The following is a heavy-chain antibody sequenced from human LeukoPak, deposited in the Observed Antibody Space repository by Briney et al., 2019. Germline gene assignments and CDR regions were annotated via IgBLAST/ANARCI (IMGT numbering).Heavy chain of an antibody. CDR1: GLTASSNY. V-gene: IGHV3-66*02. CDR2: LYSGGST. J-gene: IGHJ4*02. CDR3: AREDDLGNDY. Sequence: GGSLRLSCAASGLTASSNYMSWVRQAPGKGLEWVSVLYSGGSTYYADSVRGRFTISRDSSKDTLYLQVNSLRAEDTAVYYCAREDDLGNDYWGQGTLVTVSS. D-gene: IGHD1-1*01.